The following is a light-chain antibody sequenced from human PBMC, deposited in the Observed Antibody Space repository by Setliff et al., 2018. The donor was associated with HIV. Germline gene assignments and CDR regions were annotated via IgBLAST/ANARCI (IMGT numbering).Light chain of an antibody. CDR1: SSNIGPGYD. CDR2: GNS. CDR3: QSYDSTLSGFYV. J-gene: IGLJ1*01. Sequence: QSVLTQPPSVSGAPGQRVTISCTGSSSNIGPGYDVHWYQQVPGTAPKLLIYGNSNRPSGVPERFSASKSGTSAPLTITGLQAEDEGDYYCQSYDSTLSGFYVFGTGTKVTVL. V-gene: IGLV1-40*01.